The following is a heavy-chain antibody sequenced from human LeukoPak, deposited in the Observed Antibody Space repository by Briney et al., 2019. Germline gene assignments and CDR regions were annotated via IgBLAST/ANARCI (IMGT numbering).Heavy chain of an antibody. D-gene: IGHD2-2*01. CDR2: INPSGGST. CDR1: GYTFTSYY. CDR3: ARDWGYCSSTSCYARNWFDP. J-gene: IGHJ5*02. Sequence: ASVKVSCTASGYTFTSYYMHWVRQAPGQGLEWMGIINPSGGSTSYAQKFQGRVTMTRDTSTSTVYMELSSLRSEDTAVYYCARDWGYCSSTSCYARNWFDPWGQGTLVTVSS. V-gene: IGHV1-46*01.